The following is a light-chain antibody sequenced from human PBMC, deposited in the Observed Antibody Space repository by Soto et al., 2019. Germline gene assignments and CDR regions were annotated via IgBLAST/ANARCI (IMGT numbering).Light chain of an antibody. CDR1: RSLTNSY. J-gene: IGKJ4*01. V-gene: IGKV3-15*01. CDR2: GAS. CDR3: QQYNDWPLT. Sequence: EIVMTQSPATLSVSPGARATLSCRASRSLTNSYLAWYQQKAGQAPRLLIYGASTRATGIPARFSGSGSGTEFTLTISSLQSEDFAVYYCQQYNDWPLTFGGGTKVEIK.